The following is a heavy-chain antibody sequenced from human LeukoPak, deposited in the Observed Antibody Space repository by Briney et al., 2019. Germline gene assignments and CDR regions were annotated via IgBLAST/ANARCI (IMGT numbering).Heavy chain of an antibody. CDR1: GGSINSNDYN. J-gene: IGHJ2*01. CDR2: IYYSGSA. CDR3: AREVVVVPAASLGWYFDL. D-gene: IGHD2-2*01. Sequence: PQTLSLTCTVSGGSINSNDYNWSWIRQPPGKGLEWIGYIYYSGSAYYNPSLKSRLTISVDTSKNQFSLRLTSVTAADTAVYYCAREVVVVPAASLGWYFDLWGRGTLVTVSS. V-gene: IGHV4-30-4*01.